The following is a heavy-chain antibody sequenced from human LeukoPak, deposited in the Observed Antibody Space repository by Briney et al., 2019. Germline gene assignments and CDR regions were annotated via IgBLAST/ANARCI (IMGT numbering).Heavy chain of an antibody. CDR2: IYYGGST. J-gene: IGHJ4*02. CDR1: GGSISSSSYY. D-gene: IGHD3-10*01. Sequence: SETLSLTCTVSGGSISSSSYYWGWIRQPPGKGLEWIGSIYYGGSTYYNPSLKSRVTISVDTSKNQFSLKLSSVTAADTAIYYCAREYGSGSYDTRWGQGTLVTVSS. V-gene: IGHV4-39*07. CDR3: AREYGSGSYDTR.